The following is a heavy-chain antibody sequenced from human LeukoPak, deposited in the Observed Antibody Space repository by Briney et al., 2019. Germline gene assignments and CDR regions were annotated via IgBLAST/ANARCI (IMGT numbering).Heavy chain of an antibody. Sequence: AETLSLPCTVSGCSISSYYWSWIPQAPERGLEWFGYVYYSGSNNYNPSLKRRVTLSVDTSKNQFSLKLTSVTAADTAVYYCARIFRRDGYNYDAFDIWGQGTMVTVS. CDR1: GCSISSYY. CDR3: ARIFRRDGYNYDAFDI. J-gene: IGHJ3*02. D-gene: IGHD5-24*01. CDR2: VYYSGSN. V-gene: IGHV4-59*01.